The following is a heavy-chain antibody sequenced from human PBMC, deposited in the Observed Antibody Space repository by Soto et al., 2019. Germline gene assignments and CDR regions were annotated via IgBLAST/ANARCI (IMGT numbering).Heavy chain of an antibody. J-gene: IGHJ4*02. V-gene: IGHV3-74*01. D-gene: IGHD3-10*01. CDR2: IYNDGSYT. CDR1: GFIFKVYW. Sequence: GGSLRLSCAASGFIFKVYWMHWVRQTPGKGLVWISRIYNDGSYTDYADSVKGRFTISRDNVNDTLYLQMNNLRAEDSGLYYCTRGPRPISTGTGAYWGQGTQVTVSS. CDR3: TRGPRPISTGTGAY.